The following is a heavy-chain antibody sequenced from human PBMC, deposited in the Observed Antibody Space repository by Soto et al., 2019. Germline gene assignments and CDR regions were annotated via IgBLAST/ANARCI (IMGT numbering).Heavy chain of an antibody. Sequence: GGSLRLSCAASGFTFSSYSMNWVRQAPGKGLEWVSSISSSSSYIYYADSVKGRFTISRDNAKNSLYLQMNSLRAEDTAVYYCARDPDYDILTGRPYYFDYWGQGTLVTVSS. CDR1: GFTFSSYS. CDR3: ARDPDYDILTGRPYYFDY. D-gene: IGHD3-9*01. J-gene: IGHJ4*02. V-gene: IGHV3-21*01. CDR2: ISSSSSYI.